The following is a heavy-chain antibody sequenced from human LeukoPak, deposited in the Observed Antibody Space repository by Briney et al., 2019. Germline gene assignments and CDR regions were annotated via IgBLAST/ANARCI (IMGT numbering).Heavy chain of an antibody. CDR1: GGSISSYY. CDR3: AREERPYDILTGYRGQYNWFDP. CDR2: IYTSGST. V-gene: IGHV4-4*07. J-gene: IGHJ5*02. Sequence: PSETLSLTCTVSGGSISSYYWSWIRQPAGKGLEWIGRIYTSGSTNYNPSLKSRVTMSVDTSKNQFSLKLSSVTAADTAVYYCAREERPYDILTGYRGQYNWFDPWGQGTLVTVSS. D-gene: IGHD3-9*01.